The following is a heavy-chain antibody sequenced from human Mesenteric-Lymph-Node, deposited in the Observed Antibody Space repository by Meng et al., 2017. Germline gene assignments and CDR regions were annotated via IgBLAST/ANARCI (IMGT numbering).Heavy chain of an antibody. CDR1: GGTFSSYA. J-gene: IGHJ6*02. V-gene: IGHV1-69*05. Sequence: SSVKVSCKASGGTFSSYAFSLVRQAPGQGLEWMGGIIPIFGTANYAQKFQGRDTIITDESTSTAYMELSSQGSEDTTVYYFARDMGPVATIDLPYYYGMDVWGQGTMVTVSS. D-gene: IGHD5-12*01. CDR2: IIPIFGTA. CDR3: ARDMGPVATIDLPYYYGMDV.